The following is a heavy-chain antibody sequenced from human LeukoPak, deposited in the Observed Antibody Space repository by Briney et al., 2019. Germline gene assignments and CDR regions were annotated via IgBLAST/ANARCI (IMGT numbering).Heavy chain of an antibody. J-gene: IGHJ4*02. D-gene: IGHD2-2*01. Sequence: GGSLRLSCATSGFTFSSYAMSWVRQAPGKGLEWVSGISGSGASTYYEDSVKGRFTISRDNSKNTLYLQMNSLRVEDTAVYYCAKRRSEVPVAAANYWGQGSLVTVSS. CDR2: ISGSGAST. CDR1: GFTFSSYA. CDR3: AKRRSEVPVAAANY. V-gene: IGHV3-23*01.